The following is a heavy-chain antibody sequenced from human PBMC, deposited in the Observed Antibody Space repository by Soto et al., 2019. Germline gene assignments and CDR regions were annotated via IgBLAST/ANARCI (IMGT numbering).Heavy chain of an antibody. J-gene: IGHJ5*02. V-gene: IGHV3-30-3*01. CDR2: ISYDGSNK. D-gene: IGHD5-12*01. Sequence: QVQLVESGGGVVQPGRSLRLSCAASGFTFSSYAMHWVRQAPGKGLEWVAVISYDGSNKYYADSVKGRFTISRDNSKNTLYLQMNILRAEDTAVYYCARASGSGYDPHNWFDPWGQGTLVTVSS. CDR3: ARASGSGYDPHNWFDP. CDR1: GFTFSSYA.